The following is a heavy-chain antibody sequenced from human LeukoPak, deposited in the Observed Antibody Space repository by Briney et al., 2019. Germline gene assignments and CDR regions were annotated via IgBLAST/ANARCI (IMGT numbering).Heavy chain of an antibody. CDR2: IYYSGST. CDR3: ARDLVATGFDY. CDR1: GGSISSNNYY. D-gene: IGHD5-12*01. V-gene: IGHV4-39*07. J-gene: IGHJ4*02. Sequence: SETLSLTCTVSGGSISSNNYYWGWIRQPPGTGLEWIGSIYYSGSTYYNPSLESRVTISVDTSKNQFSLKLNSLTAADTAVYYCARDLVATGFDYWGQGTLVTVSS.